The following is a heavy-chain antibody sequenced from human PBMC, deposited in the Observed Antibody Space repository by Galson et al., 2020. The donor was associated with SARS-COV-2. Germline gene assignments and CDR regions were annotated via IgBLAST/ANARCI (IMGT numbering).Heavy chain of an antibody. D-gene: IGHD3-16*02. CDR1: GYAFTTYG. Sequence: ASVKVSCKDSGYAFTTYGITWVRQAPGQGLEWIGYINEYNEHTNYAQQLQGRVTMTTDKSTSTDYMELRSLRSDDTAVYYCGRDHIASRPLYLDGMDVWGQGTTVAVSS. CDR2: INEYNEHT. CDR3: GRDHIASRPLYLDGMDV. J-gene: IGHJ6*02. V-gene: IGHV1-18*04.